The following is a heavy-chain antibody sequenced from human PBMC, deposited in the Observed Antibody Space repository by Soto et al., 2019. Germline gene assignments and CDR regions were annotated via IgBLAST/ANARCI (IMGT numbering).Heavy chain of an antibody. CDR1: GGSISSSSYY. V-gene: IGHV4-39*01. J-gene: IGHJ6*02. Sequence: QLQLQESGPGLVKPSETLSLTCTVSGGSISSSSYYWGWIRQPPGKGLEWIGSIYYSGSTYYNPSLKSRATISVDTSKNQFSLKLSSVTAADTAVYYCARQPYYDSRYYYYGMDVWGQGTTVTVSS. CDR3: ARQPYYDSRYYYYGMDV. D-gene: IGHD3-22*01. CDR2: IYYSGST.